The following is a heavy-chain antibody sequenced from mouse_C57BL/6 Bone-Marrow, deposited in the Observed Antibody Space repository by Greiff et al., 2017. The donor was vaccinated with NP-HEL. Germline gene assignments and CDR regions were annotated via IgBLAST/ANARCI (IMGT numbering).Heavy chain of an antibody. D-gene: IGHD1-1*01. CDR1: GYTFTSYW. CDR2: IDPSDSYT. Sequence: VKLQQPGAELVRPGTSVKLSCKASGYTFTSYWMHWVKQRPGQGLEWIGVIDPSDSYTNYNQKFKGKATLTVDTSSSTAYMQLSSLTSEDSAVYYCARSYYYAPFAYWGQGTLVTVSA. V-gene: IGHV1-59*01. CDR3: ARSYYYAPFAY. J-gene: IGHJ3*01.